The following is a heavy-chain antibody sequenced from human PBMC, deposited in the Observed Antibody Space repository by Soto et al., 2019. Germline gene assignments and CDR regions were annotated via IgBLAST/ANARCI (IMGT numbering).Heavy chain of an antibody. CDR2: ISAYNGNT. Sequence: QVQLVQSGAEVKKPGASVKVSCKASGYTFTSYGISWVRQAPGQGLEWMGWISAYNGNTNYAQKLQGRVTVTTDTSTSTAYMELRSLRSDDTAVYYCARADHDFWSGPSLGYWGQGTLVTVSS. CDR3: ARADHDFWSGPSLGY. V-gene: IGHV1-18*01. J-gene: IGHJ4*02. D-gene: IGHD3-3*01. CDR1: GYTFTSYG.